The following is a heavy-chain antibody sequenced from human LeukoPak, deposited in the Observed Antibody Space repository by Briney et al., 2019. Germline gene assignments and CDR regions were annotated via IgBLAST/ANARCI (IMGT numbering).Heavy chain of an antibody. Sequence: SGGSLRLSCAASGFTFSTYAMSWVRQAPGKGLEWVSAISGGGGSTYYADSVRGRFTISRDNSKNTVYLQMNSLRAEDTAVYYCAKRENYYDSSGYHYVGAFDIWGQGTMVTVSS. CDR3: AKRENYYDSSGYHYVGAFDI. CDR1: GFTFSTYA. J-gene: IGHJ3*02. V-gene: IGHV3-23*01. CDR2: ISGGGGST. D-gene: IGHD3-22*01.